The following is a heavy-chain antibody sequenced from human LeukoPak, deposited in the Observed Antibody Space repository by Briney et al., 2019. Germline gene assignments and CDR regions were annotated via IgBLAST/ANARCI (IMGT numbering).Heavy chain of an antibody. CDR3: ARGPVLRYFDWIYYYGMDV. CDR1: GYTFTIYD. CDR2: MNPNSGNT. V-gene: IGHV1-8*01. J-gene: IGHJ6*02. D-gene: IGHD3-9*01. Sequence: GASVTVSFKASGYTFTIYDINWVRQAPGQGRERMGWMNPNSGNTGYAQKFQGRVTMTRNTSISTAYMELSSLRSEDTAVYYCARGPVLRYFDWIYYYGMDVWGQGTTVTVSS.